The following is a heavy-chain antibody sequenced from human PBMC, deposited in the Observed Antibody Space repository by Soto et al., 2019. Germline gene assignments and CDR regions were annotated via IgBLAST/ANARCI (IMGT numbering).Heavy chain of an antibody. CDR2: ISGSGGST. D-gene: IGHD3-3*01. CDR3: AKVGSGGPGVDYYYYYMDV. J-gene: IGHJ6*03. CDR1: GFTFSSYA. V-gene: IGHV3-23*01. Sequence: GGSLRLSCAASGFTFSSYARSWVRQAPGKGLEWVSAISGSGGSTYYADSVKGRFTISRDNSKNTLYLQMNSLRAEDTAVYYCAKVGSGGPGVDYYYYYMDVWGKGTTVNVS.